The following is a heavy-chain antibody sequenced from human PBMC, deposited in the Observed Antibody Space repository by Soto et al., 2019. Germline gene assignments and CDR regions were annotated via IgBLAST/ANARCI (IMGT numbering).Heavy chain of an antibody. CDR3: ARLFYYDSSGYLRPFDY. V-gene: IGHV2-5*02. Sequence: SGPTLVNPTQTLTLTCTFSGFSLSASGVGVGWIRQPPGKALEWLALVFWDNDKRYSPSLKSRVTITKDASKNQVVLAMTNVDPVDTATYYCARLFYYDSSGYLRPFDYWGQGTLVTVSS. CDR2: VFWDNDK. D-gene: IGHD3-22*01. J-gene: IGHJ4*02. CDR1: GFSLSASGVG.